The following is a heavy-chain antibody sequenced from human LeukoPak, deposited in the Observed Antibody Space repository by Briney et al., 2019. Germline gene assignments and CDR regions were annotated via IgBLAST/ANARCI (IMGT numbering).Heavy chain of an antibody. J-gene: IGHJ4*02. D-gene: IGHD4-23*01. Sequence: PSETLSLTCTVSGGSITNYYWSWVRQPAGKGLEWVGRIYTTGTTTCNPSLKSRVTMSVDTSKNQFSLNLTSVTAADTAVYYCARDRTYGGNSGFDYWGQGTLVTVSS. CDR3: ARDRTYGGNSGFDY. CDR2: IYTTGTT. CDR1: GGSITNYY. V-gene: IGHV4-4*07.